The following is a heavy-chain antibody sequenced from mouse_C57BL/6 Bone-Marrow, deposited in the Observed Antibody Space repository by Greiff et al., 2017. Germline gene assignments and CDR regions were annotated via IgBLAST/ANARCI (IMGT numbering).Heavy chain of an antibody. Sequence: QVQLQQPGAELVMPGASVKLSCKASGYTFTSYWMHWVKQRPGQGLEWIGMIHPNSGSTNYNEKFKSKATLTVDKSSSTAYMQLSSLTSEDSAVYYCARVYYRYYFDYWGQGTTLTVSS. D-gene: IGHD2-14*01. CDR1: GYTFTSYW. CDR2: IHPNSGST. CDR3: ARVYYRYYFDY. J-gene: IGHJ2*01. V-gene: IGHV1-64*01.